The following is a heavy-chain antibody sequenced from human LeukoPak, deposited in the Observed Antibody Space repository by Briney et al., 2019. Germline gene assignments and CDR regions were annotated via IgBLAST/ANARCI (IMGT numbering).Heavy chain of an antibody. CDR3: TRDYSWFGELYFDY. CDR2: IRSKAYGGTT. D-gene: IGHD3-10*01. V-gene: IGHV3-49*04. CDR1: GFNFGDYD. J-gene: IGHJ4*02. Sequence: PGGSLRLSCTASGFNFGDYDMSWVRQAPGKGLEGVGFIRSKAYGGTTEYAASVKGRFTILRDDSKSIAYLQMNSLKTEDTAVYYCTRDYSWFGELYFDYWGQGTLVTVSS.